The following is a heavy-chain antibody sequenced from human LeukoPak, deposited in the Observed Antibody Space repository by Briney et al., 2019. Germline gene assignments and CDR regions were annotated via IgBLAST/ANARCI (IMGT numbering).Heavy chain of an antibody. CDR2: MNPNSGNT. CDR3: ARVTYYDFWSGYANYLGY. CDR1: GYTFTSYD. D-gene: IGHD3-3*01. V-gene: IGHV1-8*01. Sequence: GASVKVSCKASGYTFTSYDINWVRQATGQGLEWMGWMNPNSGNTGYAQKFQGRVTMTGNTSISTAYMELSSLRSEDTAVYYCARVTYYDFWSGYANYLGYWGQGTLVTVSS. J-gene: IGHJ4*02.